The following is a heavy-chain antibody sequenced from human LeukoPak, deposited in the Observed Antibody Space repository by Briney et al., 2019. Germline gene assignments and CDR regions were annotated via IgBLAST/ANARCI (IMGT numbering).Heavy chain of an antibody. CDR2: ISGSGGST. V-gene: IGHV3-23*01. D-gene: IGHD2-21*02. J-gene: IGHJ4*02. Sequence: GGSLRLSCAASGFTFSSYAMSWVRQAPGKGLEWVSAISGSGGSTYYADSVKGRFTISRDNSRNTLYLQMNSLRAEDTAVYYCAKADCGGDCYSFDYWGQGTLVTVSS. CDR3: AKADCGGDCYSFDY. CDR1: GFTFSSYA.